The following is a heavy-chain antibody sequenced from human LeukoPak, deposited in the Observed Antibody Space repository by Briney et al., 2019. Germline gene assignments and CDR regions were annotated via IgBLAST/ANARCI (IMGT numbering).Heavy chain of an antibody. V-gene: IGHV3-48*03. D-gene: IGHD3-22*01. Sequence: GGSLRLSCAASGFTLSSHPMNWVRRAPGKGLEWVSYIGNDGRMMYYADSVKGRFTISRDSAKNSLYLQMNSLGADDTAVYYCARGASHFDSSGYFHNYYYGMDVWGQGTTVTVSS. J-gene: IGHJ6*02. CDR3: ARGASHFDSSGYFHNYYYGMDV. CDR1: GFTLSSHP. CDR2: IGNDGRMM.